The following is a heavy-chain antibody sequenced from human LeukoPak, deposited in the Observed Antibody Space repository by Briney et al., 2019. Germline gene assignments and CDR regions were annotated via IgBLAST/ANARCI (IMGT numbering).Heavy chain of an antibody. CDR3: ARDIVVVPANIAYNWFDP. CDR1: GGSINSYY. V-gene: IGHV4-4*07. D-gene: IGHD2-2*01. Sequence: SETLSLTCTVSGGSINSYYWSWIRQPAGKGLEWIGRIYTSGSTNYNPSLKSRVTMSVDTSKNQFSLKLSSVTAADTAVYYCARDIVVVPANIAYNWFDPWGQGTLVTVSS. CDR2: IYTSGST. J-gene: IGHJ5*02.